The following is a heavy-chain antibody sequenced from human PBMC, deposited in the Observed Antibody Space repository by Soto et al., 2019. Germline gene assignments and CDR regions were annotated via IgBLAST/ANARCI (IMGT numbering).Heavy chain of an antibody. V-gene: IGHV3-23*01. J-gene: IGHJ6*02. CDR3: AKTLGHSSDGMDV. D-gene: IGHD2-15*01. Sequence: HPGGSLRLSCAASGFTFRSNAMIWVRQAPGKGLEWVSAISSGGLTYYIDSVKGRFTISRDNSKSTLFLQMNSLKTEDTATYYCAKTLGHSSDGMDVWGQGTTVTVSS. CDR1: GFTFRSNA. CDR2: ISSGGLT.